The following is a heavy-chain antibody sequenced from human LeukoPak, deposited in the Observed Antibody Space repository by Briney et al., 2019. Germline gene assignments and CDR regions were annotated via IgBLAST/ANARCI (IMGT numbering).Heavy chain of an antibody. Sequence: RGESLKISCRDSGYSFTNYWIGWVRQMPGKGLEWMGNIYPGDSDTRYSPSFQGQVTISADKSITTAYLQWSSLKASDTAMYYCATIDSETFDVWGQGIMVTVSS. CDR3: ATIDSETFDV. V-gene: IGHV5-51*01. CDR1: GYSFTNYW. D-gene: IGHD3-9*01. CDR2: IYPGDSDT. J-gene: IGHJ3*01.